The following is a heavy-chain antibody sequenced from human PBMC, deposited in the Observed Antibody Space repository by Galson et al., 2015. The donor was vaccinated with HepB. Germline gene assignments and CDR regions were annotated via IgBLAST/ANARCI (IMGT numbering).Heavy chain of an antibody. Sequence: SLRLSCAASGFTSSSYAMSWVRQAPGKGLEWVSAISGSGGSTYYADSVKGRFTISRDNSKNTLYLQMNSLRAEDTAVYYCAKDWPGGFLEWLPFDYWGQGTLVTVSS. CDR2: ISGSGGST. CDR3: AKDWPGGFLEWLPFDY. V-gene: IGHV3-23*01. J-gene: IGHJ4*02. D-gene: IGHD3-3*01. CDR1: GFTSSSYA.